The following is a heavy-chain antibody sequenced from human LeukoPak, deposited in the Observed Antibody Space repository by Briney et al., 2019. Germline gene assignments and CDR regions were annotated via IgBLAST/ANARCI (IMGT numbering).Heavy chain of an antibody. D-gene: IGHD3-22*01. CDR1: GGSISSYY. CDR2: IYHSGST. CDR3: ARDRVYYYGSRETPFDY. Sequence: SETLSLTCTVSGGSISSYYWSWIRQPPGKGLEWIGSIYHSGSTYYNPSLKSRVTISVDTSKNQFPLKLSSVTAADTAVYYCARDRVYYYGSRETPFDYWGQGTLVTVSS. V-gene: IGHV4-38-2*02. J-gene: IGHJ4*02.